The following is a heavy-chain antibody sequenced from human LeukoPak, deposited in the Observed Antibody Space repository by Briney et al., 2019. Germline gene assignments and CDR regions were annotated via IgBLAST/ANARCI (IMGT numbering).Heavy chain of an antibody. CDR2: LIWTSDTA. CDR1: GFTFRTYD. Sequence: GGSLRLSCAASGFTFRTYDMTWVRQAPGQGLQWVSLIWTSDTAFYADSVKGRVTIYRDNSANTLYLQMNSLGVEDTAVYYCATAHQSSFQAWGQGTVVTVSS. CDR3: ATAHQSSFQA. D-gene: IGHD2-2*01. V-gene: IGHV3-23*01. J-gene: IGHJ1*01.